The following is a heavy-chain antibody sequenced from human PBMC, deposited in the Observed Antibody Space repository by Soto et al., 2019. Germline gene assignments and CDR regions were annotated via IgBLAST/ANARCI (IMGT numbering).Heavy chain of an antibody. J-gene: IGHJ4*02. V-gene: IGHV3-30*04. CDR3: ARDHPANSGSYYDY. D-gene: IGHD1-26*01. Sequence: GSLRLSCAASGFTFSSYAMHWVRQAPGKGLEWVAVISYDGSNKYYADSVKGRFTISRDNSKNTLYLQMNSLRAEDTAVYYCARDHPANSGSYYDYWGQGTLVTVSS. CDR1: GFTFSSYA. CDR2: ISYDGSNK.